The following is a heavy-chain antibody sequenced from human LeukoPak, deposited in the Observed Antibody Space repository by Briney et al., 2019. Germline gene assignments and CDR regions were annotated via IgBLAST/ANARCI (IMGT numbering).Heavy chain of an antibody. CDR3: ARGAGLRYFDWLSQTINWFDP. J-gene: IGHJ5*02. D-gene: IGHD3-9*01. CDR1: GYTFTGYY. Sequence: ASVKVSCKASGYTFTGYYMHWVRQAPGQGLEWMGWINPNSGGTNYAQKFQGRVTMTRNTSISTAYMELSSLRSEDTAVYYCARGAGLRYFDWLSQTINWFDPWGQGTLVTVSS. CDR2: INPNSGGT. V-gene: IGHV1-2*02.